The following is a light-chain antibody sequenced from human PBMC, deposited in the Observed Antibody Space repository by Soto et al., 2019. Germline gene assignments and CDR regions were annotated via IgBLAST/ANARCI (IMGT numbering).Light chain of an antibody. Sequence: QSVLTQPPSASGTPGQRVTISCSGSSSNIGSNTVSWHQQVPGTAPKLLIYSNNKRPSGVPDRITGSTSGTAASLAISGLQSDDEADYYCATWDDSLHAGVFGGGTKLTVL. J-gene: IGLJ3*02. CDR1: SSNIGSNT. V-gene: IGLV1-44*01. CDR3: ATWDDSLHAGV. CDR2: SNN.